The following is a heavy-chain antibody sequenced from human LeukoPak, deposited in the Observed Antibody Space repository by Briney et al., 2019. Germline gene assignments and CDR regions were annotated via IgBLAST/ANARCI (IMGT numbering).Heavy chain of an antibody. CDR2: ISRSSSTT. J-gene: IGHJ4*02. CDR3: ACFLGTYGGRGY. D-gene: IGHD1-26*01. CDR1: GFTFSSYC. V-gene: IGHV3-48*01. Sequence: GGSLRLSCAASGFTFSSYCMSWIRQATGKGLEWIAYISRSSSTTYYADAVKGRFTFTRDNAMNSVYLQMNSLRAKETAVYYCACFLGTYGGRGYWGLGTLVTISS.